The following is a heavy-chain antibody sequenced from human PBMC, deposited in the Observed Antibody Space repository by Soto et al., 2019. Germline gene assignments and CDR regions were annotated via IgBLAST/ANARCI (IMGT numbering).Heavy chain of an antibody. CDR3: ERERVGGYSYGGFDY. CDR1: GGSSSSGGYD. D-gene: IGHD5-18*01. J-gene: IGHJ4*02. Sequence: QVQLQESGPGLVKPSQTLSLTCTVSGGSSSSGGYDWSWILQHSGKGLGWIGYIYYIGSTYYDPSLRSRVTISVDPSKNQFSLKLRSVTAAETAVYYCERERVGGYSYGGFDYWGQGTLVTVSS. V-gene: IGHV4-31*03. CDR2: IYYIGST.